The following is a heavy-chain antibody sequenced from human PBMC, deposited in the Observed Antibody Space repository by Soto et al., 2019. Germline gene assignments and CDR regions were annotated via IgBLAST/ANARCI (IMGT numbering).Heavy chain of an antibody. D-gene: IGHD3-3*01. J-gene: IGHJ4*02. V-gene: IGHV3-23*01. CDR3: AKEPYSDFWSAYYYFDY. CDR1: GFTFGSHA. CDR2: ISGSGGSA. Sequence: EVQLLESGGGLVQPGGSLRLSCAASGFTFGSHAMIWVRQAXGKGLEWVSAISGSGGSAYYADSVKGRFTISRDNSINTLYLQMNSLRAEDTALYYCAKEPYSDFWSAYYYFDYWGQGTLVTVSS.